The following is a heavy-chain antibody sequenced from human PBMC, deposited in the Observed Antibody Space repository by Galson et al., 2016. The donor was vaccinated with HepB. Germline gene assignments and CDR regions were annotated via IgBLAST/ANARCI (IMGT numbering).Heavy chain of an antibody. J-gene: IGHJ3*01. D-gene: IGHD3-10*01. CDR2: IRSKTHSSAT. CDR1: GFIFSGSV. CDR3: SSRDFTHYGVDY. Sequence: SLRLSCAGSGFIFSGSVMHWVRQASGKGLEWVGRIRSKTHSSATAYATSVEGRFTISRDDSKNTTYLLMNSLKTEDTAVYYCSSRDFTHYGVDYWGQGTMVTVSS. V-gene: IGHV3-73*01.